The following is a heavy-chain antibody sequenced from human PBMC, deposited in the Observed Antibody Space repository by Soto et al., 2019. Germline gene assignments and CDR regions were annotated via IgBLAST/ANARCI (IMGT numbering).Heavy chain of an antibody. J-gene: IGHJ4*02. V-gene: IGHV3-53*01. CDR1: GFTVSNNY. Sequence: GGSLRLSCAVSGFTVSNNYMSWVRQAPGKGLEGVSVIYSGGYTAYGDSVKGRFTISRDNSKNTLYLQMNSLRADDTAVYYCARARYCTNGVCHTDCDYWGQGTLVTVSS. CDR3: ARARYCTNGVCHTDCDY. CDR2: IYSGGYT. D-gene: IGHD2-8*01.